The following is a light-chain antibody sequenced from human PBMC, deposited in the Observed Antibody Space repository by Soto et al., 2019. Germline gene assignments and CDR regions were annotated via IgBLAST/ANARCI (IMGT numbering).Light chain of an antibody. CDR3: QQRSNWPPEIT. CDR1: QSVSTN. V-gene: IGKV3-11*01. J-gene: IGKJ5*01. Sequence: EIVLTQSPATLSLSPGEIATLSCRASQSVSTNLAWYQQKPGQAPRLLIYAASNRATGIPARFSGSGSGKDFTLTISSLEPEDFAVYYCQQRSNWPPEITVGQGTRLEIK. CDR2: AAS.